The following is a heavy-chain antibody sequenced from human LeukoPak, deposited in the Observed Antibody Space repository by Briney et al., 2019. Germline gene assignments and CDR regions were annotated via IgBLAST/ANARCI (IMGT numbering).Heavy chain of an antibody. CDR3: ARDGRLRRQYYYGMDV. V-gene: IGHV4-34*01. Sequence: SETLSLTCAVYGGSFSGYYWSWIRQPPGKGLEWIGEINHSGSTNYNPSLKSRVTISVDTSKNQFSLKLSSVTAADTAVYYCARDGRLRRQYYYGMDVWGQGTTVTVSS. D-gene: IGHD5-12*01. J-gene: IGHJ6*02. CDR1: GGSFSGYY. CDR2: INHSGST.